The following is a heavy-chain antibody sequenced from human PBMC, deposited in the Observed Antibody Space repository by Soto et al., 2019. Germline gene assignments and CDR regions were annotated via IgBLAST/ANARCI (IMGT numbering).Heavy chain of an antibody. V-gene: IGHV4-61*01. CDR2: ISYSGNT. D-gene: IGHD6-19*01. J-gene: IGHJ4*02. CDR1: GDSVSSAYYC. CDR3: ARGRYDSGWFDF. Sequence: SETLSLTCTVSGDSVSSAYYCWDWIRQPPGQGLEWIGYISYSGNTDYNPTLKNRVTISADTSKNQFSLRLTSVTAADTAVYYCARGRYDSGWFDFWGQGAPVTVSS.